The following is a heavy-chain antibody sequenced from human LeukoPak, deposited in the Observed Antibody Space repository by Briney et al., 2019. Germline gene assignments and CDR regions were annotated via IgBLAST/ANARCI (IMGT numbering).Heavy chain of an antibody. J-gene: IGHJ6*03. Sequence: GGSLRLSCAASGFTFSSYAMSWVRQAPGKGLERVSAISGSGGSTYYADSVKGRFTISRDNSKNTLYLQMNSLRAEDTAVYYCARDARDIVVVPAAPYYYYYYMDVWGKGTTVTVSS. CDR3: ARDARDIVVVPAAPYYYYYYMDV. CDR1: GFTFSSYA. V-gene: IGHV3-23*01. CDR2: ISGSGGST. D-gene: IGHD2-2*01.